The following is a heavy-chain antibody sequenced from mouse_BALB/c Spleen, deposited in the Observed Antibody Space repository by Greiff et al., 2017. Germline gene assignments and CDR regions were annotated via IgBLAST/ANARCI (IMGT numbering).Heavy chain of an antibody. J-gene: IGHJ3*01. V-gene: IGHV3-2*02. CDR3: AKGDYGEKFAY. Sequence: EVKLEESGPGLVKPSQSLSLTCTVTGYSITSDYAWNWIRQFPGNKLEWMGYISYSGSTSYNPSLKSRISITRDTSKNQFFLQLNSVTTEDTATYYCAKGDYGEKFAYWGQGTLVTVSA. CDR2: ISYSGST. D-gene: IGHD2-4*01. CDR1: GYSITSDYA.